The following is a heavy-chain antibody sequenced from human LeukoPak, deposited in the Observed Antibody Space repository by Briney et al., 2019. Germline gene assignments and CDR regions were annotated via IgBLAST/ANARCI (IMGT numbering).Heavy chain of an antibody. D-gene: IGHD3-10*01. J-gene: IGHJ4*02. CDR1: GGSISSSSYY. CDR2: IHYSGST. V-gene: IGHV4-39*01. Sequence: SETLSLTCTVSGGSISSSSYYWGWIRQPPGKGLEWIGSIHYSGSTYYNPSLKSRVTISVDTSKNQFSLKLSSVTAADTAVYYCARPEGSGSYYPFDYWGQGTLVTVSS. CDR3: ARPEGSGSYYPFDY.